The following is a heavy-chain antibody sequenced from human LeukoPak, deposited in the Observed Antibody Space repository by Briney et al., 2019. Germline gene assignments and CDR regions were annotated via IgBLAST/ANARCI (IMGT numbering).Heavy chain of an antibody. D-gene: IGHD6-13*01. J-gene: IGHJ6*02. V-gene: IGHV3-33*01. Sequence: PGGSLRLSCAASGFTFSSYGMHWVRQAPGKGLEWVAVIWYDGSNKYYADSVKGRFTISRDNSKNTLYLQMNSLRAEDTAVYYCARDGIAAAGSPVSYYGMDVWGQGTTVTVSS. CDR2: IWYDGSNK. CDR1: GFTFSSYG. CDR3: ARDGIAAAGSPVSYYGMDV.